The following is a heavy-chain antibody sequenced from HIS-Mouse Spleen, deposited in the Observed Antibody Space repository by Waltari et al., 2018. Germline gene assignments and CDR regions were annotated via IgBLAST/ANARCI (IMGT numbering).Heavy chain of an antibody. CDR2: INHSGST. J-gene: IGHJ3*02. Sequence: QVQLQQWGAGLLKHSETLSLTCAVYGGSFSGYYWSWIRQPPGKGLEWIGEINHSGSTNYNPSLKSRVTISVDTSKNQFSLKLSSVTAADTAVYYCARGRHYYGSGSYYGDAFDIWGQGTMVTVSS. CDR3: ARGRHYYGSGSYYGDAFDI. D-gene: IGHD3-10*01. V-gene: IGHV4-34*01. CDR1: GGSFSGYY.